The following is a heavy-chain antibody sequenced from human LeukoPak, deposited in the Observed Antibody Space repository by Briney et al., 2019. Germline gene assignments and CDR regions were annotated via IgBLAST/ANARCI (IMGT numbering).Heavy chain of an antibody. D-gene: IGHD3-10*01. V-gene: IGHV4-38-2*01. CDR2: MYHSGST. Sequence: ETLSLTCAVSGYSISSGYYWGWIRQPPGKGLEWIGSMYHSGSTYYNPSLKSRVTTAVNTSKNQFSLKLSSVTAADTAVYYCARTPLTMVGIYYFDYWGQGTLVTVSS. J-gene: IGHJ4*02. CDR1: GYSISSGYY. CDR3: ARTPLTMVGIYYFDY.